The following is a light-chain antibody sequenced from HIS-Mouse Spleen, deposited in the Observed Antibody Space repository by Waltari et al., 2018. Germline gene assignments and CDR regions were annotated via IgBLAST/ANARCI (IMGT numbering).Light chain of an antibody. J-gene: IGLJ1*01. V-gene: IGLV3-1*01. CDR3: QAWDSSTAV. CDR2: QDS. Sequence: SYELTQPPSVSVSPGQTASITCSGDKLGDKYACWYQQNPCQSPVLVIYQDSKRPSGIPERFSGSNSGNTATLTISGTQAMDEADYYCQAWDSSTAVFGTGTKVTVL. CDR1: KLGDKY.